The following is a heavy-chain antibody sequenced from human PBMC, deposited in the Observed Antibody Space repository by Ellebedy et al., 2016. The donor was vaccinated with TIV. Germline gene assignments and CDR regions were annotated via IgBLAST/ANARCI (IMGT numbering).Heavy chain of an antibody. CDR1: GDSISIYY. J-gene: IGHJ4*02. CDR2: IYDSGRT. V-gene: IGHV4-59*01. D-gene: IGHD2-8*02. CDR3: ARARKKAWSYFDY. Sequence: SETLSLXXTVSGDSISIYYWTWIRQPPGKGLEWIGYIYDSGRTSYNPSLKSRVTISVDTSKNQVSLKLNSVTAADTAVYYCARARKKAWSYFDYWGQGTLVTVSS.